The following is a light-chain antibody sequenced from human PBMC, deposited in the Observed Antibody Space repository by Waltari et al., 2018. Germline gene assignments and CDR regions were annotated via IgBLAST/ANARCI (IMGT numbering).Light chain of an antibody. CDR2: KAS. V-gene: IGKV1-5*03. J-gene: IGKJ2*01. CDR1: QSISSW. Sequence: DIQMTQSPSTLSASVGDRVTITCRASQSISSWLAWYQQKQGKAPKLLIYKASSLESGVPSRFSGSGSGTEFTLTISSLQPDDIATYYCQQYNSYSYTCGQGTKLEIK. CDR3: QQYNSYSYT.